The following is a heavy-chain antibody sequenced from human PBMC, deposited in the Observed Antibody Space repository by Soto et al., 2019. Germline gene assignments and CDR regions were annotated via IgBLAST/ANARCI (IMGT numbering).Heavy chain of an antibody. D-gene: IGHD2-2*01. J-gene: IGHJ4*02. V-gene: IGHV4-31*03. CDR1: GGSISSGGYY. CDR2: IYYSGSA. Sequence: SETLSLTSTVPGGSISSGGYYWSWIRQHPGKGLEWIGYIYYSGSAYHNPSLKSRVTISVDTSKNQFSLKLSSVTAADTAVYYCARIEVDCTSTSCYYYFDYWGQGALVTVSS. CDR3: ARIEVDCTSTSCYYYFDY.